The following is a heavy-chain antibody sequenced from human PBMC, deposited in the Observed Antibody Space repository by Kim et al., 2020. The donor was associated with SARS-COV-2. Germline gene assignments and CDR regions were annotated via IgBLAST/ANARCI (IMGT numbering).Heavy chain of an antibody. CDR3: ARPVVPAAKANFDY. V-gene: IGHV1-18*01. J-gene: IGHJ4*02. D-gene: IGHD2-2*01. Sequence: AQKLQGRVTMTTDTSTSTAYMELRSLRSDDTAVYYCARPVVPAAKANFDYWGQGTLVTVSS.